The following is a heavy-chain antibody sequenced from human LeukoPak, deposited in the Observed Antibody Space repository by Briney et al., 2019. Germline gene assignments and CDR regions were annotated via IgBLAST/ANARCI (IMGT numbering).Heavy chain of an antibody. Sequence: GGSLRLSCAASGFTFSLYGMHWVRQAPGKGLEWVAVISYHGNNEYYADSVKGRFTISRDNSKNTLYLQMNSLRAEDTAVYYCAKAYCSSTSCYADYWGQGTLVTVSS. CDR2: ISYHGNNE. J-gene: IGHJ4*02. V-gene: IGHV3-30*18. D-gene: IGHD2-2*01. CDR1: GFTFSLYG. CDR3: AKAYCSSTSCYADY.